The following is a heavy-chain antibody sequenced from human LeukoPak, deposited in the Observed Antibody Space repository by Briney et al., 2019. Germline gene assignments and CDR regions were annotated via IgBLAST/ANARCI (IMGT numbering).Heavy chain of an antibody. CDR3: TTEDEGYSYGYMGRI. V-gene: IGHV3-73*01. CDR2: IRSKANSYAT. J-gene: IGHJ3*02. D-gene: IGHD5-18*01. Sequence: GGSLRLSCAASGFTFSGSAMRWVRQASGKGLEWVGRIRSKANSYATAYAASVKGRFTISRDDSKNTAYLQMNSLKTEDTAVYYCTTEDEGYSYGYMGRIWGQGTMVTVSS. CDR1: GFTFSGSA.